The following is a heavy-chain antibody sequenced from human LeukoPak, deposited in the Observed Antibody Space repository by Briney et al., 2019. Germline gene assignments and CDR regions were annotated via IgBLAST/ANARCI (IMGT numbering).Heavy chain of an antibody. J-gene: IGHJ4*02. CDR2: IYHSGST. CDR1: GGSISSGGYY. V-gene: IGHV4-30-2*01. D-gene: IGHD6-13*01. Sequence: PSQTLSLTCTVSGGSISSGGYYWSWIRQPPGKGLEWIGYIYHSGSTYYNPSLKSRVTISVDRSKNQFSLKLSSVTAADTAVYYCARTSPIAAIDYWGQGTLVTVSS. CDR3: ARTSPIAAIDY.